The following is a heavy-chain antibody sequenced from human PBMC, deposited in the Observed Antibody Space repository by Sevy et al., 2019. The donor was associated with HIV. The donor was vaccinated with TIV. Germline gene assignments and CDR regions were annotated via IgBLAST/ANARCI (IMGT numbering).Heavy chain of an antibody. CDR1: GFTFSSYA. V-gene: IGHV3-64D*06. Sequence: GGSLRLSCSASGFTFSSYAMHWVRQAPGKGLECVSAISSNGGSTYYADSVKGRFTISRDNSKNTLYLQMSSLRAEDTAVYYCVKDRGITIFGVVISYGMDVWGQGTTVTVSS. D-gene: IGHD3-3*01. CDR2: ISSNGGST. CDR3: VKDRGITIFGVVISYGMDV. J-gene: IGHJ6*02.